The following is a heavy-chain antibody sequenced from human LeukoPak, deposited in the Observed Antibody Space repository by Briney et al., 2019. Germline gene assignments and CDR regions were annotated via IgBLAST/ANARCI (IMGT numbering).Heavy chain of an antibody. CDR2: ISASGSNT. CDR1: GFTSSSLD. V-gene: IGHV3-23*01. Sequence: GGSLRLSCAASGFTSSSLDMGWVRQAPGKGLEWVSGISASGSNTFYADSVKSRFTISRDNSKNTLYLQMSSLRAEDTAIYYCAKDSVRSGGWFYFDNWGQGTLVSVSS. CDR3: AKDSVRSGGWFYFDN. J-gene: IGHJ4*02. D-gene: IGHD6-19*01.